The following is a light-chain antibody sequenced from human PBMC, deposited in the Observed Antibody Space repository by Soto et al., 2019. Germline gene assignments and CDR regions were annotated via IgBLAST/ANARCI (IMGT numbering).Light chain of an antibody. Sequence: EIVMTQSPATLSVSPGERATLSCRASQSVGSNLAWYQQKPGQAPRLLIYGASTRATGIPARFSGSGSGTEFTLTIISRQSEDFAIHLCQKYNNWPPDRTFGQGTKVEIK. CDR3: QKYNNWPPDRT. CDR2: GAS. V-gene: IGKV3-15*01. CDR1: QSVGSN. J-gene: IGKJ1*01.